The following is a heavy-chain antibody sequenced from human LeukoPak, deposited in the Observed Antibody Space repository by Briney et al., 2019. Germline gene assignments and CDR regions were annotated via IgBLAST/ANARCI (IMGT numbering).Heavy chain of an antibody. Sequence: GGSLRLSCAASGFTFDNYAMHWVRQAPGKGLEWVSLISGDGGNTYYADSVKGRFTISRDNSKNSLYLQMNSLRTEDTALYYCAKFRYRGSYFEYWGQGTLVIVSS. CDR3: AKFRYRGSYFEY. J-gene: IGHJ4*02. CDR2: ISGDGGNT. CDR1: GFTFDNYA. D-gene: IGHD1-26*01. V-gene: IGHV3-43*02.